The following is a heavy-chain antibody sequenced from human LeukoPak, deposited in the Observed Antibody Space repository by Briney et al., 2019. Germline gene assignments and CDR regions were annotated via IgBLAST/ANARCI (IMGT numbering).Heavy chain of an antibody. CDR3: ARGRYSSGWYGVKVYYYMDV. D-gene: IGHD6-19*01. CDR2: MNPNSGNT. J-gene: IGHJ6*03. CDR1: GYTFSSDD. V-gene: IGHV1-8*03. Sequence: ASVKVSCKASGYTFSSDDINWVRQATGQGLEWMGWMNPNSGNTGYAQKFQGRVTITRNTSISTAYMELSSLRSEDTAVYYCARGRYSSGWYGVKVYYYMDVWGKGTTVTVSS.